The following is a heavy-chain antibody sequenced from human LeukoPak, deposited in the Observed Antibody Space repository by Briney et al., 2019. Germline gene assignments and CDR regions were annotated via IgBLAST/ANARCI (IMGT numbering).Heavy chain of an antibody. D-gene: IGHD1-26*01. J-gene: IGHJ5*01. CDR2: IPHDGSSA. CDR3: ATGSDFYYDS. CDR1: GFTFTRNC. Sequence: RGSLRLSCIASGFTFTRNCMHWVRQAPGKGLEWVAAIPHDGSSALYADSVKGRFIISRDNSKNTQYLQMNSLRIEDSAVYYCATGSDFYYDSWGQGILVTVSS. V-gene: IGHV3-30-3*01.